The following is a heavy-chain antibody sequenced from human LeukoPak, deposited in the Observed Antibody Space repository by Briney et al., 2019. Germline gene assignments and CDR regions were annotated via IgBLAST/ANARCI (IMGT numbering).Heavy chain of an antibody. J-gene: IGHJ5*02. CDR2: IYYSGST. D-gene: IGHD2/OR15-2a*01. Sequence: SSETLSLTSTVSGGSISNSSYYWGWIRQPPGKGLEWIGSIYYSGSTYYNPSLKSRVSVSIDASKNHLSLKLTSVTAADTAIYYCARQAVIIPTGMEGPWFDPWGQGTLVAVSS. CDR3: ARQAVIIPTGMEGPWFDP. V-gene: IGHV4-39*01. CDR1: GGSISNSSYY.